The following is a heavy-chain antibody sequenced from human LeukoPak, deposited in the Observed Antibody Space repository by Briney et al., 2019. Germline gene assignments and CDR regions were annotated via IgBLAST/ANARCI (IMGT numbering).Heavy chain of an antibody. CDR1: GYTFTGYY. CDR3: AREEANTRIHFDY. CDR2: INPNSGYT. D-gene: IGHD3-22*01. J-gene: IGHJ4*02. Sequence: GASVKVSCKASGYTFTGYYIHWVRQAPGQGLEWMGYINPNSGYTNYAQKFQDRATVTRDTSISTAYMELSRLRSDDTAVYYCAREEANTRIHFDYWGQGTLVTVSS. V-gene: IGHV1-2*02.